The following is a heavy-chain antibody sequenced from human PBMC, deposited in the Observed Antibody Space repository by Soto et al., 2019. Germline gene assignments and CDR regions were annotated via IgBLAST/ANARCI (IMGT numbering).Heavy chain of an antibody. CDR1: GXTXXXXX. V-gene: IGHV3-23*01. J-gene: IGHJ4*02. CDR3: AKGPPPPYSSTWYYFDS. D-gene: IGHD6-13*01. CDR2: ISGSGGST. Sequence: EVQLLESGGGLVQPGGSLRXXCSXSGXTXXXXXMSWVXQAPGKGLESVSAISGSGGSTYYADSVKGRFTISRDNSKNTLYLQMDSLRAEDTAVYYCAKGPPPPYSSTWYYFDSWGQGILVTVSS.